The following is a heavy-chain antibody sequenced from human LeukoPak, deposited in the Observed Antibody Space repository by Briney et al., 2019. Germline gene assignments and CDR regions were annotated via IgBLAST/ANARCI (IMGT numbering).Heavy chain of an antibody. V-gene: IGHV3-30*18. CDR1: GFTFSSYG. Sequence: GGSLRLSCAASGFTFSSYGMHWVRQAPGKGLEWVEVISYDGSNKYYADSVKGRFTISRDNSKNTLYLQMNSLRAEDTAVYYCAKDPGDYWGQGTLVTVSS. CDR3: AKDPGDY. CDR2: ISYDGSNK. J-gene: IGHJ4*02.